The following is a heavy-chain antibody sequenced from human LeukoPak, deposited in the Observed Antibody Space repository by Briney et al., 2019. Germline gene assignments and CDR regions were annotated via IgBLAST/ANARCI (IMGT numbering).Heavy chain of an antibody. CDR1: GFTFSTYS. CDR3: ARYNWNFGHYMGV. V-gene: IGHV3-21*01. Sequence: PGGSLRLSCAASGFTFSTYSMNWVRQAPGKGLEWVSSISTSSSYIYYADSVKGRFTISRDNAKNSLYLQMNSLRAEDTAMYYCARYNWNFGHYMGVWGKGTTVTVSS. J-gene: IGHJ6*03. D-gene: IGHD1-7*01. CDR2: ISTSSSYI.